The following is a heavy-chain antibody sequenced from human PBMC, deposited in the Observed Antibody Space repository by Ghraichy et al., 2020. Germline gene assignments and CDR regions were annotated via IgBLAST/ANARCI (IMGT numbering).Heavy chain of an antibody. V-gene: IGHV6-1*01. Sequence: LSLTCAISGDSVSSNSVAWNWIRQSPSRGLEWLGRTYYRSKWYNDYAVSVKSRITINPDTSKNQFSLRLHSVTPEDTAVYYCASSLGVAGTGALVYWGQGTLVTVSS. CDR2: TYYRSKWYN. J-gene: IGHJ4*02. CDR1: GDSVSSNSVA. D-gene: IGHD6-19*01. CDR3: ASSLGVAGTGALVY.